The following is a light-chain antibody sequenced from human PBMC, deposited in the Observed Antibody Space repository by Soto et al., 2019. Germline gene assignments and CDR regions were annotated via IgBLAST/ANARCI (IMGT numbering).Light chain of an antibody. V-gene: IGKV3-15*01. Sequence: ILMTQSPATLSVSPGERATLSCRASQSVSNNLAWYQQKPGQAPTLLIYDASTRATGITARFSGSGSGTEFTLTISGLQAEDVAAYYCQQYNNWPPWTFGEGTKVEIK. CDR3: QQYNNWPPWT. J-gene: IGKJ1*01. CDR1: QSVSNN. CDR2: DAS.